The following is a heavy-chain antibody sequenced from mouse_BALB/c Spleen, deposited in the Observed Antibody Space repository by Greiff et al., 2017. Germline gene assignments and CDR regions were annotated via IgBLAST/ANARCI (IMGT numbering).Heavy chain of an antibody. CDR1: GYTFTSYT. CDR3: ARSDYGGAMDY. J-gene: IGHJ4*01. V-gene: IGHV1-4*02. Sequence: VKLMESAAELARPGASVKMSCKASGYTFTSYTMHWVKQRPGQGLEWIGYINPSSGYTEYNQKFKDKTTLTADKSSSTAYMQLSSLTSEDSAVYYCARSDYGGAMDYWGQGTSVTVSS. CDR2: INPSSGYT. D-gene: IGHD2-4*01.